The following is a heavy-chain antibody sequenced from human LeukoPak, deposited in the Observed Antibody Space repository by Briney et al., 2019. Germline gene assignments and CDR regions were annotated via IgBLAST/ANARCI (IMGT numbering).Heavy chain of an antibody. D-gene: IGHD5-18*01. CDR3: ARAKNTAMVTGAFDI. V-gene: IGHV3-48*01. CDR1: GFTFRSYS. CDR2: ISSSSSTI. J-gene: IGHJ3*02. Sequence: GGSLRLSCAASGFTFRSYSMNWVRQAPGKGLEWVSYISSSSSTIYYADSVKGRFTISRDNAKNSLYLQMNSLRAEDTAVYYCARAKNTAMVTGAFDIWGQGTMVTVSS.